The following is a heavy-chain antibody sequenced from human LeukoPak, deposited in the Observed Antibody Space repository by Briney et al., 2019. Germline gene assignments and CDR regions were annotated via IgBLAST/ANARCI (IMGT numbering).Heavy chain of an antibody. CDR2: INHSGST. D-gene: IGHD2-2*01. Sequence: SETLSLTCAVYGGSFSGYYWSWIRQPPGKGLEWIGEINHSGSTNYNPSLKSRVTISVDTSKNQFSLKLSSVTAADTAVYYCARRVAVPDSWGQGTLVTVSS. J-gene: IGHJ4*02. CDR1: GGSFSGYY. V-gene: IGHV4-34*01. CDR3: ARRVAVPDS.